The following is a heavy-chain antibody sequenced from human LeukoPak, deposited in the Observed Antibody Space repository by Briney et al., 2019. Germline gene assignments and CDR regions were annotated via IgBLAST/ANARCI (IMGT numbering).Heavy chain of an antibody. CDR1: GGSISTYY. CDR3: ARRLFNSGWRDAFDI. V-gene: IGHV4-59*08. D-gene: IGHD6-19*01. J-gene: IGHJ3*02. CDR2: IYDSGRT. Sequence: SETLSLTCTVSGGSISTYYWSWIRQPPGRGLEWIGLIYDSGRTIYKPSLKSRLTISVDTSKNQVSLRLTSVTAADTAVYYCARRLFNSGWRDAFDIWGQGTRVTVSS.